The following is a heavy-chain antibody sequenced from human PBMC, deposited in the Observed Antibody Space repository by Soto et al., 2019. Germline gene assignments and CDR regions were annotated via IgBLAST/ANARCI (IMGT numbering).Heavy chain of an antibody. CDR2: IYWDDDK. V-gene: IGHV2-5*02. D-gene: IGHD3-16*01. Sequence: QITLKESGPTLVKPTQTLTLTCTFSGFSLSTSGVGVGWIRQPPGKALEWLALIYWDDDKRYSPSLKSRLTITKDTSKNQVVLTMTNIDPVDTATYYCAYRRRGSYFDYWGQGTLVTVSS. J-gene: IGHJ4*02. CDR1: GFSLSTSGVG. CDR3: AYRRRGSYFDY.